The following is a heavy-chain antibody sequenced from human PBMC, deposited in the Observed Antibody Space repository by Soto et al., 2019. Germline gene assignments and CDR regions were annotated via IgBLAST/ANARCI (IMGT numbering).Heavy chain of an antibody. D-gene: IGHD2-21*02. Sequence: QAQLVQSGPEVKKPGASVKVSCKTSGYTFTNFGISWVRQAPGQGLEWMGWVTSDKGKTTYAQKFQGSVTMTTHTSTSTAYRELRSVTSDDTAVYYCATRDPAFASWGQGTLVTVSS. J-gene: IGHJ4*02. CDR2: VTSDKGKT. CDR3: ATRDPAFAS. CDR1: GYTFTNFG. V-gene: IGHV1-18*01.